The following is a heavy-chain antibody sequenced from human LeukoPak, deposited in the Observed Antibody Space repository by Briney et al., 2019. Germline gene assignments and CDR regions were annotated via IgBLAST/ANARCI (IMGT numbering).Heavy chain of an antibody. CDR1: GFIVSTMY. J-gene: IGHJ5*02. CDR3: ARDSIAARRRGWFDP. D-gene: IGHD6-6*01. Sequence: GGSLRLSRAASGFIVSTMYMRWVCQAPGKGLEWVSYISSSSSTIYYADSVKGRFTISRDNAKNSLYLQMNSLRAEDTAVYYCARDSIAARRRGWFDPWGQGTLVTVSS. CDR2: ISSSSSTI. V-gene: IGHV3-48*04.